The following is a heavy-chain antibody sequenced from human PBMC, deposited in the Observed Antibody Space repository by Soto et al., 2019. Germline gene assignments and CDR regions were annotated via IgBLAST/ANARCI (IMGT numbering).Heavy chain of an antibody. CDR3: ATAGNYDSSGRDF. Sequence: ASVKVSCKAFGFIFNNYAISWVRQAPGQGLEWMGWISANSGNTNYAQKLQGRVTMTTDTSTSTAYTELRSLRSDDTAVYYCATAGNYDSSGRDFWGQGTLVTVSS. CDR1: GFIFNNYA. D-gene: IGHD3-22*01. V-gene: IGHV1-18*04. CDR2: ISANSGNT. J-gene: IGHJ4*02.